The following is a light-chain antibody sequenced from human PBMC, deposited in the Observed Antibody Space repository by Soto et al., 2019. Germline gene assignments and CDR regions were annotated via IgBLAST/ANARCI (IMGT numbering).Light chain of an antibody. J-gene: IGLJ1*01. CDR1: SSDVGGYNY. Sequence: QSVLTQPPSASGSPGQSVTISCTGTSSDVGGYNYVSWYQRHPGKAPKLMIYEVSKRPSGVPDRFSGSKSGNTAPLTVSGLQAEDEADYYCSSYAGSNNFVFGTGTKVTVL. CDR3: SSYAGSNNFV. CDR2: EVS. V-gene: IGLV2-8*01.